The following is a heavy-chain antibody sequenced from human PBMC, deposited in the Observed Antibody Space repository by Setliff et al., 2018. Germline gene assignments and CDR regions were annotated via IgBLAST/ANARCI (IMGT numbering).Heavy chain of an antibody. Sequence: SVKVSCKAVGYTFLSYGLSWVRQAPGQGLEWMGGIIPIRGAADYAQKFQGKVIITADGSTSTAYMELTSLRSDDAAVYYCARGPSGWSSATSRYYFYMDVWGKGTTVTVSS. V-gene: IGHV1-69*13. CDR3: ARGPSGWSSATSRYYFYMDV. D-gene: IGHD6-19*01. CDR2: IIPIRGAA. CDR1: GYTFLSYG. J-gene: IGHJ6*03.